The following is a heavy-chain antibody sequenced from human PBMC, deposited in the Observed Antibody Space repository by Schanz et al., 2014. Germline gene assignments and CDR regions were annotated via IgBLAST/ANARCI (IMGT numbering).Heavy chain of an antibody. CDR3: ARSAGRDFWSGYYTRFDY. Sequence: QVQLVQSGAEVKKPGASVKVSCTASGFNFNNYDINWVRQATGQGLEWMGWMNPKTGNTDHAQNFQGRVTITRDTSASTVYMELRSLRSDDTAVYYCARSAGRDFWSGYYTRFDYWGQGTLVTVSS. D-gene: IGHD3-3*01. J-gene: IGHJ4*02. CDR2: MNPKTGNT. CDR1: GFNFNNYD. V-gene: IGHV1-8*01.